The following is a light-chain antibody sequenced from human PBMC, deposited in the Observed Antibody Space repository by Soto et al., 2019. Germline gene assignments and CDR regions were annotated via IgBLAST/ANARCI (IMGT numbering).Light chain of an antibody. V-gene: IGKV1-39*01. Sequence: IHMTQSASTLSASVGDVPTINSSDIQSISVWWAWYQQKPGKAPNLLIYQASRLQSGVPSRFSGSGSGTDFTLTISSLQPEDFATYYCQQSYSTPPITCGKGQQRAIK. J-gene: IGKJ5*01. CDR3: QQSYSTPPIT. CDR2: QAS. CDR1: QSISVW.